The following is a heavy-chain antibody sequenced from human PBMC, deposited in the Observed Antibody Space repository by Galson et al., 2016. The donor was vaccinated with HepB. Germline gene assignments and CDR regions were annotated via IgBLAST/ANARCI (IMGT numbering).Heavy chain of an antibody. D-gene: IGHD5-18*01. V-gene: IGHV1-2*02. J-gene: IGHJ4*02. Sequence: SVKVSCKASGYSFTDYYIHWVRQAPGQGLEWMGWINPRTGLTDYAQKFQGRVTMTKDTSSSTAFMELTRLKSDDTAVYHCARALTWILVFFDYWGLGTLVTVSS. CDR3: ARALTWILVFFDY. CDR2: INPRTGLT. CDR1: GYSFTDYY.